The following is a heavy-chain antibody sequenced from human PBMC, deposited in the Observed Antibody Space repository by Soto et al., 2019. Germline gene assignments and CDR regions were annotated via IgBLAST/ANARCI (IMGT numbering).Heavy chain of an antibody. CDR2: IIPIFGTT. Sequence: QVQLVQSGAEVKKPGSSVKVSCKASGGTFRNYGISWVRQAPGQGLEWLGGIIPIFGTTKYAQKVQGRVTLTADESTTTAYMELSSLRFEDTAVYYCARGREYQLLLHGTYDPWGQGPLVTVSS. D-gene: IGHD1-7*01. CDR1: GGTFRNYG. CDR3: ARGREYQLLLHGTYDP. J-gene: IGHJ5*02. V-gene: IGHV1-69*12.